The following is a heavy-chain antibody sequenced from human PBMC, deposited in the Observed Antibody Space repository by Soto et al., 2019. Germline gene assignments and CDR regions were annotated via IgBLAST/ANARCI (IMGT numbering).Heavy chain of an antibody. D-gene: IGHD3-10*01. CDR1: GASISSGGYY. CDR3: ARDSGHYGKGWFDP. V-gene: IGHV4-31*03. Sequence: QVQLQESGPGLVKPLETLSLTCTVSGASISSGGYYWNWMRQHPGKGLEWIGYIYHSGSTNYNPSLESRVTMSVDTSKMQFSLKLSYVTAADTALYYCARDSGHYGKGWFDPWGQGTLVTGSS. CDR2: IYHSGST. J-gene: IGHJ5*02.